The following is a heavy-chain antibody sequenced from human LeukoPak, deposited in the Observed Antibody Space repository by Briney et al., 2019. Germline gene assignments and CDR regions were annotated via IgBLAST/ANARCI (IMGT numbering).Heavy chain of an antibody. CDR3: ARDGLYCSSTSCYNYYYGMDV. Sequence: PGGSLRLSCAASGFTFSSYSMNWVRQAPGKGLEWVSSISSSSSYIYYADSVKGRFTISRGNAKNSLYLQMNSLRAEDTAVYYCARDGLYCSSTSCYNYYYGMDVWGQGTTVTVSS. V-gene: IGHV3-21*01. J-gene: IGHJ6*02. CDR2: ISSSSSYI. CDR1: GFTFSSYS. D-gene: IGHD2-2*02.